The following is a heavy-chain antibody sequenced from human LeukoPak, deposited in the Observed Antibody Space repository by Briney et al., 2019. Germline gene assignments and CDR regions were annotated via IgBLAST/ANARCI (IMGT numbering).Heavy chain of an antibody. J-gene: IGHJ4*02. CDR3: ARVGGNYEGLIDY. CDR2: ISAYNGYT. CDR1: GYTFTNFP. V-gene: IGHV1-18*01. Sequence: GASVKVSCKASGYTFTNFPIGWVRQAPGQGLEWMGWISAYNGYTKYAPSPQGRVTMTTDTSTSTAYMQLRSLRSDDTAMYYCARVGGNYEGLIDYWGQGTLVTVSS. D-gene: IGHD1-26*01.